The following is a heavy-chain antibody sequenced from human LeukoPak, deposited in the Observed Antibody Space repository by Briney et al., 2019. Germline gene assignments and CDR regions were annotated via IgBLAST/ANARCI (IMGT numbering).Heavy chain of an antibody. V-gene: IGHV3-48*04. Sequence: GGSLRLSCAASGFTFSSYSMNWVRQAPGKGLEWASYISSSSSTIYYADSVKGRFTISRDNAKNSLYLQMSSLRAEDTAVYYCARDGGSSWYFDYWGQGTLVTVSS. CDR1: GFTFSSYS. J-gene: IGHJ4*02. CDR2: ISSSSSTI. CDR3: ARDGGSSWYFDY. D-gene: IGHD6-13*01.